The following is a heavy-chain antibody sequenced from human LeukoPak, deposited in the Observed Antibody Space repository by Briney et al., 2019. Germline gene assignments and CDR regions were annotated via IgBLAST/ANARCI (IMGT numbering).Heavy chain of an antibody. CDR2: IYYSGST. D-gene: IGHD2-15*01. CDR1: GGSISSSAYY. Sequence: KASETLSPTCTVSGGSISSSAYYWGWIRQPPGKGLEWIGSIYYSGSTYYNPSLKSRVTISADTSKNQFSLKLTSVTAADTAVYYCASLAYCSGGNCLGNWFDPWGQGTLVTVSS. V-gene: IGHV4-39*01. J-gene: IGHJ5*02. CDR3: ASLAYCSGGNCLGNWFDP.